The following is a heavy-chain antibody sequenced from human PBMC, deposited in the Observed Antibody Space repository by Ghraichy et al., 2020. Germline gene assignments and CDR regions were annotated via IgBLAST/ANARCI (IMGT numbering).Heavy chain of an antibody. CDR1: GFTFSSYA. J-gene: IGHJ2*01. CDR3: AKDRNPAGTSFWYFDL. CDR2: ISGSGGST. V-gene: IGHV3-23*01. Sequence: GGSLRLSCAASGFTFSSYAMSWVRQAPGKGLEWVSAISGSGGSTYYADSVKGRFTISRDNSKNTLYLQMNSLRAENTAVYYCAKDRNPAGTSFWYFDLWGRGTLVTVSS. D-gene: IGHD2-2*01.